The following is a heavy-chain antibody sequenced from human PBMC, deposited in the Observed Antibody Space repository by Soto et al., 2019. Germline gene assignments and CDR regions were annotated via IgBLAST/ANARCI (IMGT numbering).Heavy chain of an antibody. CDR2: ISGSGGST. CDR1: GFTFSSYA. V-gene: IGHV3-23*01. J-gene: IGHJ4*02. D-gene: IGHD5-12*01. Sequence: GGSLRLSCAASGFTFSSYAMSWVRRAPGKGLEWVSAISGSGGSTYYADSVKGRFTISRDNSKNTLYLQMNSLRAEDTAVYYCAKDLGGYDYFDYWGQGTLVTVST. CDR3: AKDLGGYDYFDY.